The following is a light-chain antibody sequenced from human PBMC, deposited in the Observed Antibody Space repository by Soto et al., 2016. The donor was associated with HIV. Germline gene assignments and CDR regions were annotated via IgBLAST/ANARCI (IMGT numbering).Light chain of an antibody. CDR1: SLRSYY. J-gene: IGLJ2*01. CDR2: GKN. CDR3: NSRDSSGNLVV. Sequence: SSELTQDPAVSVALGQIVRITCQGDSLRSYYASWYQQKPGQAPVLVIYGKNNRPSGIPDRFSGSISGNTASLTITGAQAEDEADYYCNSRDSSGNLVVFGGGTKLDRP. V-gene: IGLV3-19*01.